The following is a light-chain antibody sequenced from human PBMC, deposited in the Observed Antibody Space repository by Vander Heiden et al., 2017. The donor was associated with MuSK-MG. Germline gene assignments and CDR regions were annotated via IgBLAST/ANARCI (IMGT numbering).Light chain of an antibody. V-gene: IGLV2-14*03. Sequence: SALTHPASVSGSPGQSITISCTGTSSDIGDYNFVSWYQQHPGRAPRLIIFDVIQRPSGLSDRFSASKSGYTASLTISGLLAEDEAHYYCSSYSDTGTPVIFGGGTKLTVL. J-gene: IGLJ2*01. CDR3: SSYSDTGTPVI. CDR2: DVI. CDR1: SSDIGDYNF.